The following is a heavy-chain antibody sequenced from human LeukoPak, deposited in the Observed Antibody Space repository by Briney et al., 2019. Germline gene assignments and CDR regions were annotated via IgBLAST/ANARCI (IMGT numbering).Heavy chain of an antibody. D-gene: IGHD1-14*01. Sequence: GGSLRLSCAASGFTFGNSWVHWVRQAPWKGLVWVSLINADGSTTTYADSVKGRFTTSRDNARNTLSLQMNSLTIEDTAVYYCVVVVEPPDSDGFDVWGQGTMITVSS. V-gene: IGHV3-74*01. CDR1: GFTFGNSW. CDR3: VVVVEPPDSDGFDV. CDR2: INADGSTT. J-gene: IGHJ3*01.